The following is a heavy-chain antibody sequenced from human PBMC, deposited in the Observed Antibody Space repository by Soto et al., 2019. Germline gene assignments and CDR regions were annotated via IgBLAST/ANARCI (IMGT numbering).Heavy chain of an antibody. J-gene: IGHJ4*02. D-gene: IGHD5-12*01. CDR1: GYTFTSYD. Sequence: GASVKVSCKASGYTFTSYDINWVRQATGQGLEWMGWMNPNSGNTGYAQKFQGRVTMTRNTSISTAYMELSSLRSEDTAVYYCARVKFGWLQSRRRYYFDYWGQGTLVTVSS. CDR2: MNPNSGNT. V-gene: IGHV1-8*01. CDR3: ARVKFGWLQSRRRYYFDY.